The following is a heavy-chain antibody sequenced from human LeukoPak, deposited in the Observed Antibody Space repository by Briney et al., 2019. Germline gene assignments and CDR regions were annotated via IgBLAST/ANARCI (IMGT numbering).Heavy chain of an antibody. CDR1: GGSISSYY. CDR2: IYYSGST. D-gene: IGHD6-19*01. J-gene: IGHJ5*02. Sequence: SETLSLTCTVSGGSISSYYWSWIRQPPGKGLEWIGYIYYSGSTNYNPSLKSQVTISVDTSKNQFSLKLSSVTAADTAVYYCARGVAVASWFDPWGQGTLVTVSS. CDR3: ARGVAVASWFDP. V-gene: IGHV4-59*01.